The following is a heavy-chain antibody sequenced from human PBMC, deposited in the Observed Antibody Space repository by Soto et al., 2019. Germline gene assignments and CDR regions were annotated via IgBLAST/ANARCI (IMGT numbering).Heavy chain of an antibody. V-gene: IGHV1-3*01. Sequence: GASVKVSCKASGYTFTRYAMHWVRQAPGQRLEWMGWLNAGNGNTKYSQKFQGRVTITRDTSASTAYMELSSLRSEDTAVYYCARAAAVASYYGMDVWGQGTTVTV. CDR1: GYTFTRYA. CDR2: LNAGNGNT. CDR3: ARAAAVASYYGMDV. J-gene: IGHJ6*02. D-gene: IGHD6-19*01.